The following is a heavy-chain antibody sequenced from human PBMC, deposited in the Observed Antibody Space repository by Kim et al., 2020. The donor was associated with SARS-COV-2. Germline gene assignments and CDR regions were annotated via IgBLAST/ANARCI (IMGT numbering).Heavy chain of an antibody. CDR3: ARDSEATVTTVGAYGMDV. CDR2: VWYDGSNK. J-gene: IGHJ6*01. V-gene: IGHV3-33*01. Sequence: GGSLRLSCAASGFRFSGYDIHWVRQAPGKGLEWVAVVWYDGSNKFYADSVKGRFTISKDIAKNTVFLQMNSLRVEDTAIYYCARDSEATVTTVGAYGMDV. CDR1: GFRFSGYD. D-gene: IGHD4-17*01.